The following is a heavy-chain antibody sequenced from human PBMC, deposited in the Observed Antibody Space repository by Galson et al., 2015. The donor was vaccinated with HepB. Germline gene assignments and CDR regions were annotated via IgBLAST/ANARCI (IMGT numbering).Heavy chain of an antibody. CDR2: ISGSGGST. V-gene: IGHV3-23*01. J-gene: IGHJ4*02. D-gene: IGHD6-19*01. Sequence: LRLSCAASGFTFSSYAMSWVRQAPGKGLEWVSAISGSGGSTYYADSVKGRFTISRDNSKNTLYLQMNSLRAEDTAVYYCAKDLEGSSGWLFDYWGQGTLVTVSS. CDR1: GFTFSSYA. CDR3: AKDLEGSSGWLFDY.